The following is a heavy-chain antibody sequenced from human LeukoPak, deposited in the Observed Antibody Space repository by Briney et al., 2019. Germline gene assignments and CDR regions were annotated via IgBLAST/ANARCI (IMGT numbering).Heavy chain of an antibody. Sequence: GGSLRLSCAASGLTFSSYSMNWVRQAPGKGLEWVSFISSSSSPIYYADSVKGRFTISRDNAKNSVSLQMNSLSDEDTAVYYCARGGLEWLSYWGQGTLVTVSS. CDR2: ISSSSSPI. CDR1: GLTFSSYS. CDR3: ARGGLEWLSY. V-gene: IGHV3-48*02. D-gene: IGHD6-19*01. J-gene: IGHJ4*02.